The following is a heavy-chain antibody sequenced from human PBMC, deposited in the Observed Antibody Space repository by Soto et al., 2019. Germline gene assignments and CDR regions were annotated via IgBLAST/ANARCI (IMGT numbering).Heavy chain of an antibody. V-gene: IGHV3-30-3*01. D-gene: IGHD3-3*01. Sequence: PGGSLRLSCAASGFTFSSYAMHWVRQAPGKGLEWVAVISYDGSNKYYADSVKGRFTISRDNSKNTLYLQMNSLRAEDTAVYYSARDGDFWSGPTDYYYYHGMDVWGQGTTVTVSS. CDR2: ISYDGSNK. J-gene: IGHJ6*02. CDR1: GFTFSSYA. CDR3: ARDGDFWSGPTDYYYYHGMDV.